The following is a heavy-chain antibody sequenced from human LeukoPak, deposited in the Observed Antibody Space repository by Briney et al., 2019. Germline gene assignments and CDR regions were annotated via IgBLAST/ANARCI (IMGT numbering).Heavy chain of an antibody. CDR3: AKVRYYYYYMDV. J-gene: IGHJ6*03. Sequence: GGSLRLSCAASGFTVSSNYMSWVRQAPGKGLEWVSAISGSGGSTYYADSVKGRFTISRDNSKNTLYLQMNSLRAEDTAVYYCAKVRYYYYYMDVWGKGTTVTVSS. CDR2: ISGSGGST. CDR1: GFTVSSNY. V-gene: IGHV3-23*01. D-gene: IGHD4-17*01.